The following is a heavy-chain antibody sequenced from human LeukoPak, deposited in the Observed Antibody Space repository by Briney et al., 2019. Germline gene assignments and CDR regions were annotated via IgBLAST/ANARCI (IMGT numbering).Heavy chain of an antibody. CDR3: AKRGYDSSGYYGYFDY. Sequence: GGSLRLSCAASGFTFTNYAMSWVRQAPGKGLEWVSVISGRGGSTYYADSVKGRFTISRDNSKNTLYLQMNSLRAEDTAVYYCAKRGYDSSGYYGYFDYWGQGILVTVSS. CDR1: GFTFTNYA. J-gene: IGHJ4*02. D-gene: IGHD3-22*01. CDR2: ISGRGGST. V-gene: IGHV3-23*01.